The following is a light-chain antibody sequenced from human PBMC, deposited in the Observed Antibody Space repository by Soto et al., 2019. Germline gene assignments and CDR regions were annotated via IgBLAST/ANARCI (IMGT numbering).Light chain of an antibody. Sequence: EFVLTQSPGTLSLSPGERATLSCRASQTVRNNYLAWYQQKPGQAPRLLIYDASSRATGIPARFSGSGSGTEFTLTISRLEPEDFAVYFCQQHGSSPWTFGQGTKVDIK. J-gene: IGKJ1*01. CDR3: QQHGSSPWT. CDR1: QTVRNNY. V-gene: IGKV3-20*01. CDR2: DAS.